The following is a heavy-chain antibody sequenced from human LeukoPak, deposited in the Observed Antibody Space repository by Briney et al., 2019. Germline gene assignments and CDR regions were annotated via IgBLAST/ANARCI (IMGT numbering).Heavy chain of an antibody. D-gene: IGHD5-12*01. V-gene: IGHV3-30*02. J-gene: IGHJ6*04. CDR3: VRYSGYVLDMDV. CDR2: IRYDGSNK. CDR1: GFNFGSYS. Sequence: GGSLRLSCAASGFNFGSYSMTWVRQAPGKGLEWVAFIRYDGSNKYYADSVKGRFTISRDNSKNTLYLQMNSLRAEDTAVYYCVRYSGYVLDMDVWGKGTTVTISS.